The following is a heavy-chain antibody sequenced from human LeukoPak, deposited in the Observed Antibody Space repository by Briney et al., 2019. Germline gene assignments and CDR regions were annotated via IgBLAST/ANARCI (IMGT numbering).Heavy chain of an antibody. V-gene: IGHV4-4*07. Sequence: SSETLSLTCTVSGGSISSYYWSWIRQPAGKGLEWIGRIYTSGSTNYNPSLKSRVTMSVDTSKNQFSLKLSSVTAADTAVYYCARATTFGGAIVVNAFDIWGQGTMVTVSS. CDR1: GGSISSYY. CDR2: IYTSGST. J-gene: IGHJ3*02. CDR3: ARATTFGGAIVVNAFDI. D-gene: IGHD3-16*02.